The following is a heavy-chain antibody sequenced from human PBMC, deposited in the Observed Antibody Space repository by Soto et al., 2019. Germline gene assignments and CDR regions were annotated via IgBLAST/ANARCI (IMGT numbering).Heavy chain of an antibody. J-gene: IGHJ6*03. V-gene: IGHV3-23*01. CDR2: ISGSGGST. CDR1: GFTFSSYA. CDR3: AKGDYYYYYMDV. Sequence: WGSLRLSCAASGFTFSSYAMSWVRQAPGKGLEWVSAISGSGGSTYYADSVKGRFTISRDNSKNTLYLQMNSLRAEDTAVYYCAKGDYYYYYMDVWGKGTTVTVSS.